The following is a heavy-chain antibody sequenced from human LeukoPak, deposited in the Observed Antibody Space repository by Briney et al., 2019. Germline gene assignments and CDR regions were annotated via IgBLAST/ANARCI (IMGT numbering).Heavy chain of an antibody. J-gene: IGHJ4*02. CDR3: ARDRDYPRDQFDY. Sequence: PGGSLRLSCVASGFTFGSYAMSWVRQAPGKGLEWVSALTGSGGSTFYADSVRGRFTISRDNSKNTVYLQMNSLRAEDTAVYFCARDRDYPRDQFDYWGQGTLVTVSS. CDR2: LTGSGGST. CDR1: GFTFGSYA. D-gene: IGHD4-17*01. V-gene: IGHV3-23*01.